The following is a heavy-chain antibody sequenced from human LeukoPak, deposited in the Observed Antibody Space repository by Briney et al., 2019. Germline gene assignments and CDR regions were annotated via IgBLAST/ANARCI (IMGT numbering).Heavy chain of an antibody. D-gene: IGHD4-17*01. CDR3: AREVTTAYYFDY. Sequence: GGSLGLSCAASGFTFSSYAMHWVRQAPGKGLEWVAVISYDGSNKYYADSVKGRFTISRDNSKNTLYLQMNSLRAEDMAVYYCAREVTTAYYFDYWGQGTLVTVSS. CDR2: ISYDGSNK. V-gene: IGHV3-30-3*01. CDR1: GFTFSSYA. J-gene: IGHJ4*02.